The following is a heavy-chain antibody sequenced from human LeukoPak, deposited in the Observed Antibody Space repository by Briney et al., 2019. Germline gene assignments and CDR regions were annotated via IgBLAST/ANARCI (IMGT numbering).Heavy chain of an antibody. D-gene: IGHD6-25*01. CDR2: IHYSGST. CDR1: GGSISSDYF. CDR3: ARDANPIAAATYTWFDP. Sequence: PSETLSLTCAVSGGSISSDYFWIWIRQHPGKGLECIGYIHYSGSTYSNPSLKSRVNMSVDTSKNQFSLKLRSVTDADTAVYYCARDANPIAAATYTWFDPWGQGTLVIVSS. V-gene: IGHV4-31*11. J-gene: IGHJ5*02.